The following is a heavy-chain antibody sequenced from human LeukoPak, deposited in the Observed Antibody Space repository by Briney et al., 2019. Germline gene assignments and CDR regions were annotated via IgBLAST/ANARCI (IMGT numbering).Heavy chain of an antibody. V-gene: IGHV4-59*01. CDR1: GGSISSYY. J-gene: IGHJ6*03. Sequence: SETLSLTCTVSGGSISSYYWSWIRQPPGKGLEWIGYIYYSGSTYYNPSLKSRVTISVDTSKNQFSLKLSSVTAADTAVYYCARAREDYYYMDVWGKGTTVTISS. D-gene: IGHD1-26*01. CDR2: IYYSGST. CDR3: ARAREDYYYMDV.